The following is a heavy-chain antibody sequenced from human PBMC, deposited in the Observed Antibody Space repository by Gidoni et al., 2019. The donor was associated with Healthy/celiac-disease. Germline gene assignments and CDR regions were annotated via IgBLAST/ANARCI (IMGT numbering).Heavy chain of an antibody. J-gene: IGHJ4*02. CDR1: GLTFSSYL. CDR2: ISSRSSTI. CDR3: ARDGSSDYFDY. V-gene: IGHV3-48*02. Sequence: EVQLVESGGGLLQPRWSLSLSYQASGLTFSSYLMHWGRQASGKGLEGVSYISSRSSTIYYAVSVTGRFTIARDKAKNSLDLQMNSLRDEDTSVYYCARDGSSDYFDYWGQGTLATVSS. D-gene: IGHD6-6*01.